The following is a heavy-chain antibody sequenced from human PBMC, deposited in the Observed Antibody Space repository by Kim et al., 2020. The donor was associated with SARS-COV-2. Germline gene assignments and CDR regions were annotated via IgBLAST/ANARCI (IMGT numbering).Heavy chain of an antibody. CDR2: IYYSGST. CDR1: GGSISSYY. J-gene: IGHJ3*02. D-gene: IGHD3-9*01. V-gene: IGHV4-59*13. Sequence: SETLSLTCTGSGGSISSYYWSWIRQPPGKGLEWIGYIYYSGSTNYNPSLKSRVTISVDTSKNQFSLKLSSVTAADTAVYYCARLRYYVILTGSGAAFDIWGQGTMVTVSS. CDR3: ARLRYYVILTGSGAAFDI.